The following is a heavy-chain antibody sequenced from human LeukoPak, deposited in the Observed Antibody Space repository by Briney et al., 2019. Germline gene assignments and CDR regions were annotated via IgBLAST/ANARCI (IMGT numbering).Heavy chain of an antibody. J-gene: IGHJ4*02. CDR3: SRDLRGRDDY. CDR2: IYRGGNT. Sequence: GGSLRLSCAASGFTVSGHPMSWVRQAPGKGLEWVSVIYRGGNTYYADSVKGRFTISRDNAKNTLYLQMNSLRAEDTAVYYCSRDLRGRDDYWGQGILVIVSS. CDR1: GFTVSGHP. D-gene: IGHD5-24*01. V-gene: IGHV3-53*01.